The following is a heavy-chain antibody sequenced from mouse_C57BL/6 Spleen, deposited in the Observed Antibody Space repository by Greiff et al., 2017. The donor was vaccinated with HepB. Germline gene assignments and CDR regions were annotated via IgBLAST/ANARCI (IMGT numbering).Heavy chain of an antibody. Sequence: QVQLQQSGPELVKPGASVKISCKASGYAFSSSWMDWVKQRPGQGLEWIGRIYPGDGDTNYNGKCKGKATLTADKSSSTAYMQLSSLTSEDAAVYFRIDYYYDGFDYWGQGTTLTVSS. CDR2: IYPGDGDT. CDR1: GYAFSSSW. J-gene: IGHJ2*01. CDR3: IDYYYDGFDY. V-gene: IGHV1-82*01. D-gene: IGHD2-4*01.